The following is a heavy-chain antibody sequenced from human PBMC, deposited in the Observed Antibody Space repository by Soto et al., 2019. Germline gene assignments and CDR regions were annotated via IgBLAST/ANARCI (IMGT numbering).Heavy chain of an antibody. CDR1: GFTFSSYA. Sequence: EVQLLESGGGLVQPGGSLRLSCAASGFTFSSYAMSWVRQAPGKGLEWVSAISGSGGSTYYADSVKGRFTISRDNSKNTLYLQMNSLRAEDTALYYCAKDGPLGIAAAGTHWFDPWGQGTLVTVSS. CDR2: ISGSGGST. CDR3: AKDGPLGIAAAGTHWFDP. J-gene: IGHJ5*02. D-gene: IGHD6-13*01. V-gene: IGHV3-23*01.